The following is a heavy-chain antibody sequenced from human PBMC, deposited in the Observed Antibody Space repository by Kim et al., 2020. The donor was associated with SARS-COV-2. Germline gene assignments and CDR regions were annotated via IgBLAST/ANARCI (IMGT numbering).Heavy chain of an antibody. Sequence: NASRKSRVTISVDTSKNQFSLKLSSVTAADTAVYYCARDGVTWPYDAFDIWGQGTMVTVSS. V-gene: IGHV4-59*01. D-gene: IGHD5-18*01. CDR3: ARDGVTWPYDAFDI. J-gene: IGHJ3*02.